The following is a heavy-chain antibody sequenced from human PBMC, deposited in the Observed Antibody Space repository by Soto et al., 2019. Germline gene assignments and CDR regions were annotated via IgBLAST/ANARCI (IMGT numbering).Heavy chain of an antibody. CDR1: GGSFSGYF. D-gene: IGHD3-22*01. J-gene: IGHJ1*01. V-gene: IGHV4-34*01. CDR2: INHSGNT. Sequence: SETQSLTCAVKGGSFSGYFWTWIRQPPGKGLEWIGEINHSGNTNYSPSLKSRVTISLDTSKNQFSLKLSSVTAADTAVYYCASGLRNSSGYSHVHYCQRWGQGTLFTSPQ. CDR3: ASGLRNSSGYSHVHYCQR.